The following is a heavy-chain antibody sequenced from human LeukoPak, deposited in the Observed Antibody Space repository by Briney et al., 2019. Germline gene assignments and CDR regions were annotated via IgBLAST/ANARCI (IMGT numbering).Heavy chain of an antibody. CDR3: ARLRGYSYGHFDY. CDR1: GGTFSSYA. CDR2: IIPILGIA. J-gene: IGHJ4*02. Sequence: SVKVSCKASGGTFSSYAISWVRQAPGQGLEWMGRIIPILGIANYAQKFQGRVTITADKSTSTAYMELSSLRSEDTAVYYCARLRGYSYGHFDYWGQGTLVTASS. V-gene: IGHV1-69*04. D-gene: IGHD5-18*01.